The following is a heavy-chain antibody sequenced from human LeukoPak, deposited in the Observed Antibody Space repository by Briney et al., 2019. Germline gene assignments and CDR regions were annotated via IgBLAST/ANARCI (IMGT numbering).Heavy chain of an antibody. D-gene: IGHD4-17*01. CDR2: ISSSSSYI. J-gene: IGHJ4*02. CDR1: GFTFSSYS. V-gene: IGHV3-21*01. CDR3: ARDLDYGDYGLDY. Sequence: PGGSLRFSCAASGFTFSSYSMNWVRQAPGKGLEWVSSISSSSSYIYYADSVKGRFTISRDNAKNSLYLQMNSLRAEDTAVYYCARDLDYGDYGLDYWGQGTLVTVSS.